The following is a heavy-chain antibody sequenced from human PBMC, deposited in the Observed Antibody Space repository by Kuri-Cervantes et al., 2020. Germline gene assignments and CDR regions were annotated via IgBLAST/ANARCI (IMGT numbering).Heavy chain of an antibody. CDR2: ISYGGSNK. Sequence: GGSLRLSCAASGFTFSSYGMSWVRQAPGKGLEWVAVISYGGSNKYYADSVKGRFTISRDNSKNTLYMQMNSLRAEDTAVYYCAKDFCSGSVVTAMVLDHWGQGTLVTVSS. J-gene: IGHJ5*02. CDR3: AKDFCSGSVVTAMVLDH. V-gene: IGHV3-30*18. D-gene: IGHD5-18*01. CDR1: GFTFSSYG.